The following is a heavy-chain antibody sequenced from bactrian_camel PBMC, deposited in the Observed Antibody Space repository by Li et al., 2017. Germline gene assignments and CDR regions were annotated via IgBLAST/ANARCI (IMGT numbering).Heavy chain of an antibody. J-gene: IGHJ4*01. V-gene: IGHV3S40*01. CDR1: GFTFSTYE. Sequence: VQLVESGGGLVQPGGSLRLSCAASGFTFSTYELSWVRQAPGKGHEWVARLDGTGATTYTTSVEGRFTISQDAAKDILTLHMTSLQLEDTGMYYCAADFPRRSPEGPRCSEEQKNGALKYWGQGTQVTVS. CDR2: LDGTGATT. CDR3: AADFPRRSPEGPRCSEEQKNGALKY. D-gene: IGHD5*01.